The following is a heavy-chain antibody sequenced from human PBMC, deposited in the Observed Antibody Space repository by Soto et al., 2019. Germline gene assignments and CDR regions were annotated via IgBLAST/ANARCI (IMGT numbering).Heavy chain of an antibody. CDR2: ICYSGST. Sequence: SETLSLTCTVSGDSLSSADYCWSWIRQAPGKGLEWIGYICYSGSTYHNPSLKSRTSMSIDTSKKQFSLKLTSVTAADTAVYYCARHGRNTMIAQLRHYAMDVWGQGATVTVSS. CDR1: GDSLSSADYC. V-gene: IGHV4-30-4*01. CDR3: ARHGRNTMIAQLRHYAMDV. D-gene: IGHD3-22*01. J-gene: IGHJ6*02.